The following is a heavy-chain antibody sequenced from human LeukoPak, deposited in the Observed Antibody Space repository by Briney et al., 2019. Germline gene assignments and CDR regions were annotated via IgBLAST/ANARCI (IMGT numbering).Heavy chain of an antibody. CDR3: ARDRYDYGDSKYYYYYGMDV. V-gene: IGHV1-69*13. D-gene: IGHD4-17*01. Sequence: GASVKVSCKASGGTFSSYAISWVRPAPGQGLEWMGGIIPIFGTANYAQKFQGRVTITADESTSTAYMELSSLRSEDTAVYYCARDRYDYGDSKYYYYYGMDVWGQGTTVTVSS. CDR2: IIPIFGTA. J-gene: IGHJ6*02. CDR1: GGTFSSYA.